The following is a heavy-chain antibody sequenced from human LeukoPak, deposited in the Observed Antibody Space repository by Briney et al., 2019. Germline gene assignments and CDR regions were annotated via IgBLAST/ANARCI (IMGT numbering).Heavy chain of an antibody. CDR2: ISYDGSNK. CDR3: ARDIIAARPDDY. J-gene: IGHJ4*02. D-gene: IGHD6-6*01. V-gene: IGHV3-30*04. Sequence: GGSLRLSCAASGLIFSNYAMHWVRQAPGKGLEWVAVISYDGSNKYYIDSVKGRFTISRDNSKNTLYLQMNSLRAEDTAVYYCARDIIAARPDDYWGQGTLVTVSS. CDR1: GLIFSNYA.